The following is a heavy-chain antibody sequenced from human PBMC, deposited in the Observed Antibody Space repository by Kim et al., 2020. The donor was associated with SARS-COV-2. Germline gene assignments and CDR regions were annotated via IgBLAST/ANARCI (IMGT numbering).Heavy chain of an antibody. D-gene: IGHD1-1*01. J-gene: IGHJ4*02. Sequence: ASVKVSCKASGFTFTNFAMNWVRQAPGQGLEWMGWINTNTGNPTYVQGFTGRFVFSLDTSVSTAYLQISSLKAEDTAVYYCARGGGLWGNDIQGWYWGQGTLVTVSS. CDR1: GFTFTNFA. V-gene: IGHV7-4-1*02. CDR2: INTNTGNP. CDR3: ARGGGLWGNDIQGWY.